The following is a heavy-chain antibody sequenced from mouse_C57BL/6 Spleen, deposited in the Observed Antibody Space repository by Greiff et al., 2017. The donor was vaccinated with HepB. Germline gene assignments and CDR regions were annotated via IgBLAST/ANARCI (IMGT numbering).Heavy chain of an antibody. J-gene: IGHJ4*01. CDR3: ARNYAMDY. V-gene: IGHV5-12*01. CDR2: ISNGGGST. Sequence: EVQVVKSGGGLVQPGGSLKLSCAASGFTFSDYYMYWVRQTPEKRLEWVAYISNGGGSTYYPDTVKGRFTISRDNAKNTLYLQMSRLKSEDTAMYYCARNYAMDYWGQGTSVTVSS. CDR1: GFTFSDYY.